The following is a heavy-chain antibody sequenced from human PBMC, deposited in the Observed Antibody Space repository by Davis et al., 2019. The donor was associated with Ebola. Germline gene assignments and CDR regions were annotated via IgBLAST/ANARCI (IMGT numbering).Heavy chain of an antibody. V-gene: IGHV3-33*05. CDR2: ISYDGSNK. Sequence: GESLKISCAASGFTFSSYGMHWVRQAPGKGLEWVAVISYDGSNKYYADSVKGRFTISRDNSKNTLYLQMNSLRAEDTAVYYCARDDGYYGSGSYRARGRDYYYYGMDVWGKGTTVTVSS. CDR3: ARDDGYYGSGSYRARGRDYYYYGMDV. CDR1: GFTFSSYG. J-gene: IGHJ6*04. D-gene: IGHD3-10*01.